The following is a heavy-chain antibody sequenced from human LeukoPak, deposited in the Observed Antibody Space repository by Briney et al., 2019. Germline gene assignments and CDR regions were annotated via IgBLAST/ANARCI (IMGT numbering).Heavy chain of an antibody. Sequence: GGSLRLSCAASGFTFNTYPMHWVRQAPGKGLEGVALIQDDGAKTNYADSVRGRFTISRDNSRSTVYLQMNSLKPDDTAVYYCATQTITLLVVISPFDYWGQGALVTVSS. CDR1: GFTFNTYP. V-gene: IGHV3-30*02. CDR2: IQDDGAKT. J-gene: IGHJ4*02. CDR3: ATQTITLLVVISPFDY. D-gene: IGHD3-22*01.